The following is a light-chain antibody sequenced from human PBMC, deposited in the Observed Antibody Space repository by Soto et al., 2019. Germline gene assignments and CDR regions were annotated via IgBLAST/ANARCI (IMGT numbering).Light chain of an antibody. V-gene: IGKV3-20*01. CDR2: GAS. J-gene: IGKJ1*01. Sequence: EIVLTQSPATLPLSPGERAPLSCRASQSVSSYLAWYQQKPGQAPRLLIYGASSRATGIPDRFSGSGSGTDFTLTISRLEPEDFAVYYCQQYGSSPRTFAQGTKV. CDR1: QSVSSY. CDR3: QQYGSSPRT.